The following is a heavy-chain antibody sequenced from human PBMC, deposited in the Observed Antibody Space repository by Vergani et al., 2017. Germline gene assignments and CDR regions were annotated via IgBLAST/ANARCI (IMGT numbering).Heavy chain of an antibody. Sequence: QVQLQESGPGLVKPSETLSLTCTVSGGSISSYYWSWSRQPPGKGLEWIGYIYYSGSTNSNPSLKSRVTISVDTSKNQFSLKLSSVTAADTAVYYCARDLKGIAAPLWGQGTLVTVSS. V-gene: IGHV4-59*01. CDR2: IYYSGST. D-gene: IGHD6-13*01. CDR3: ARDLKGIAAPL. CDR1: GGSISSYY. J-gene: IGHJ4*02.